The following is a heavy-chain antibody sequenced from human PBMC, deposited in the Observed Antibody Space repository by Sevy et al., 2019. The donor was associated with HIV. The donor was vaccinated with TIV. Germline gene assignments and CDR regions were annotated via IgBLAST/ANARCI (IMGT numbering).Heavy chain of an antibody. V-gene: IGHV1-2*02. J-gene: IGHJ6*02. CDR2: INPNSGGT. Sequence: ASVKVSCKASGYTFTGYYMHWVRQAPGQGLEWMGWINPNSGGTNYAQKFQGRVTMTRDTSISTAYMELSRLRSDDTAVYYCAREEVAYYYGMDVRGQGTTVTVSS. CDR3: AREEVAYYYGMDV. CDR1: GYTFTGYY.